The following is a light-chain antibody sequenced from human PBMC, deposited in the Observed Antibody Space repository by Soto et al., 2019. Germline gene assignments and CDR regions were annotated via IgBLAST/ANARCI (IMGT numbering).Light chain of an antibody. CDR3: SSYSGVTTVV. V-gene: IGLV2-14*01. J-gene: IGLJ3*02. Sequence: QLVLTQPASVSGSPGQSITISCTGASTDVGGYNYVSWYQQHPGKAPKLMIYDVSNRPSGVSVRFSGSKSGNTASLTISWLRPEDEADYYCSSYSGVTTVVFGGGTKVTVL. CDR1: STDVGGYNY. CDR2: DVS.